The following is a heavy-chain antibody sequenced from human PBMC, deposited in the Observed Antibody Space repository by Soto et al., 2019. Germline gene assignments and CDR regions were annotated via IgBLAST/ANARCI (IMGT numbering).Heavy chain of an antibody. CDR2: IYYSGST. CDR1: GGSISSSSYY. V-gene: IGHV4-39*01. J-gene: IGHJ4*02. Sequence: PSETLSLTCTVSGGSISSSSYYWGWIRQPPGKGLEWIGSIYYSGSTYYNPSLKSRVTISVDTSKNQFSLKLGSVTAADTAVYYCATIRRYRGGIAVAGTPVVNDYWGQGTLVTSPQ. CDR3: ATIRRYRGGIAVAGTPVVNDY. D-gene: IGHD6-19*01.